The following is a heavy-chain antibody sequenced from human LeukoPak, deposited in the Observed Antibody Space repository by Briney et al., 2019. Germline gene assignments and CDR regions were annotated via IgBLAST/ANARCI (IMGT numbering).Heavy chain of an antibody. CDR1: GFTFSSYS. D-gene: IGHD6-19*01. CDR3: ARVIAVAGTWGYSYYYYYMDV. CDR2: ISSSSSYI. V-gene: IGHV3-21*04. Sequence: GGSLRLSCAASGFTFSSYSMNWVRQAPGKVLEWVSSISSSSSYIYYADSVKGRFAISRDNAKNSLYLQMNSLRAEDTALYYCARVIAVAGTWGYSYYYYYMDVWGKGTTVTVSS. J-gene: IGHJ6*03.